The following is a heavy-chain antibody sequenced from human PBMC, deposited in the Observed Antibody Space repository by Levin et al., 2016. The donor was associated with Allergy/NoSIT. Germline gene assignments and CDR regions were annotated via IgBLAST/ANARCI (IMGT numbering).Heavy chain of an antibody. CDR3: ARGPKYSSGFPRISPHYCFDY. D-gene: IGHD6-19*01. CDR2: INQSGRT. CDR1: GVSFSGYY. J-gene: IGHJ4*02. V-gene: IGHV4-34*01. Sequence: GSLRLSCAVYGVSFSGYYWSWIRQPPGKGLEWIGEINQSGRTNYNPSLKSRVTISVNTSKNQFSLKLSSVTAADTAVYYCARGPKYSSGFPRISPHYCFDYWGQGTLVTVSS.